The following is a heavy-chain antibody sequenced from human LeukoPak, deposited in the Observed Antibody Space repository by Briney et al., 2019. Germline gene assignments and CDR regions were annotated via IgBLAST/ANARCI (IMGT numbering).Heavy chain of an antibody. CDR1: GFTFSSYE. CDR3: ASSSWYALDY. D-gene: IGHD6-13*01. V-gene: IGHV3-48*03. CDR2: ISSSGSTM. Sequence: QPGGSLRLSCAASGFTFSSYEMNWVRQAPGKGLEWISYISSSGSTMYYADSVKGRFTISSDNAKNSLYLQMNSLRAEDTAIYYCASSSWYALDYWGQGTLVTVSS. J-gene: IGHJ4*02.